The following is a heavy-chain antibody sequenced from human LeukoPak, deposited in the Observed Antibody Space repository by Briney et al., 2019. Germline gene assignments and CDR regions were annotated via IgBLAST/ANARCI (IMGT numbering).Heavy chain of an antibody. V-gene: IGHV3-48*01. Sequence: GGSLRLSCAASGFTFSTYSMNWVRQAPGKGLEWVSYISSSSSTIYYADSVRGRFTISRDNAENSLYLQMNSLRAEDTAVYYCARGSTYYDSSGQVPFDYWGQGTLVTVSS. CDR1: GFTFSTYS. CDR3: ARGSTYYDSSGQVPFDY. CDR2: ISSSSSTI. D-gene: IGHD3-22*01. J-gene: IGHJ4*02.